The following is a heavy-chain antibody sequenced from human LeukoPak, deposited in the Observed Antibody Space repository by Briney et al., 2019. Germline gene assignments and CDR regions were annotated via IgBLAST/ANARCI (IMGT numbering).Heavy chain of an antibody. CDR1: GGSISSSTYY. CDR3: ARPRESQRSSSPFDY. CDR2: IFDSGYT. J-gene: IGHJ4*02. Sequence: SETLSLTCTVSGGSISSSTYYWGWIRQPPGKGLEWIGSIFDSGYTYYNASLKSRVTMSIDTSKSQFCLKLTSVTAADTAFYYCARPRESQRSSSPFDYWGQGMLVTVSS. D-gene: IGHD6-6*01. V-gene: IGHV4-39*01.